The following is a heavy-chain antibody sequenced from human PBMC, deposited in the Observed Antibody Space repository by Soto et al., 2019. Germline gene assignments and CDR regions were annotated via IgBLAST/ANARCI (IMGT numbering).Heavy chain of an antibody. V-gene: IGHV4-59*08. CDR1: GDSMNHNY. D-gene: IGHD2-15*01. J-gene: IGHJ4*02. CDR3: ARLGTPVVPFDY. CDR2: IYYSGST. Sequence: SETLSLTCSISGDSMNHNYWTWIRQPPGKGLEWIGYIYYSGSTNYNPSLKSRVTISVDTSKNQFSLKLSSVTAADTAVYYCARLGTPVVPFDYWGQGTLVTVSS.